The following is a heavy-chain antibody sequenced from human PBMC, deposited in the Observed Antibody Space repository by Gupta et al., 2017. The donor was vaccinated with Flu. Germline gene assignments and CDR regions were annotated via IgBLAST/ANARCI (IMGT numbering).Heavy chain of an antibody. CDR3: ARLNGVVNDYGDYEPAPWEYYFDY. CDR2: IYPGDSDT. CDR1: GYSFTSYW. Sequence: EVQLVQSGAEVKKPGESLKISCKGSGYSFTSYWIGWVRQMPGKGLEWMGIIYPGDSDTRYSPSFQGQVTISADKSISTAYLQWSSLKASDTAMYYCARLNGVVNDYGDYEPAPWEYYFDYWGQGTLVTVSS. D-gene: IGHD4-17*01. V-gene: IGHV5-51*03. J-gene: IGHJ4*02.